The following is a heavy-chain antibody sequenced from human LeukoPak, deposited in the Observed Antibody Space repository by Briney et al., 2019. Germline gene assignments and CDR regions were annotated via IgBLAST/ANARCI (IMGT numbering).Heavy chain of an antibody. CDR1: GFTFSSYG. D-gene: IGHD3-22*01. CDR2: IWYDGSNK. V-gene: IGHV3-33*01. J-gene: IGHJ4*02. CDR3: ARMYYYDSSGYYYSSSYYFDY. Sequence: GGSLRLSCAASGFTFSSYGMHWVRQAPGKGLEWVAVIWYDGSNKYYADSVKGRFTISRDNSKNTLYPQMNSLRAEDTAVYYCARMYYYDSSGYYYSSSYYFDYWGQGTLVTVSS.